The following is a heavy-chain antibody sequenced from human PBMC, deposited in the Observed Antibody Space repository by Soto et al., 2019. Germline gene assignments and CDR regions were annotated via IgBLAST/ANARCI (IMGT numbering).Heavy chain of an antibody. CDR1: GFSLTTTGLG. V-gene: IGHV2-5*01. CDR3: AHEGFGSDNWFDA. Sequence: QITLKESGPTLVTPTQTLTLTCTFSGFSLTTTGLGVAWIRQPPGKALEWLALIYWNDVKRYRPSLRSRLTITKDPSKHQVVLTMTDMDPVDTATYYCAHEGFGSDNWFDAWGQGTLVIVSS. D-gene: IGHD3-10*01. J-gene: IGHJ5*02. CDR2: IYWNDVK.